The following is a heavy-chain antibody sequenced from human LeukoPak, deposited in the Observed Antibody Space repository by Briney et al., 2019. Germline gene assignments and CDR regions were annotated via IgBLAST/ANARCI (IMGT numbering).Heavy chain of an antibody. J-gene: IGHJ5*02. CDR1: GYTFTSYD. V-gene: IGHV1-8*01. Sequence: ASVKVSCKASGYTFTSYDINWVRQATGQGLEWMGWMNPNSGNTGYAQKFQGRVTMTRNTSISTAYMELSSLRSEDTAVYYCARGARALGEWFGELMPRGQGTLVTVSS. CDR3: ARGARALGEWFGELMP. CDR2: MNPNSGNT. D-gene: IGHD3-10*01.